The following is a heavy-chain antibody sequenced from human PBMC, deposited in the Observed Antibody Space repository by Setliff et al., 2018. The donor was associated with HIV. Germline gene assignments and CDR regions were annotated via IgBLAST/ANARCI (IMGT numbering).Heavy chain of an antibody. Sequence: PSETLSLTCTVSGGSISGYYWSWVRQPPEKRLELIGFIHYSGSSDYNPSLKSRITISVDMSRNQFSLVLSSVTAADTAVYYCASEAWTSYRSSSGYYYYYMDVWGKGTTVTVSS. J-gene: IGHJ6*03. CDR1: GGSISGYY. CDR2: IHYSGSS. V-gene: IGHV4-59*01. D-gene: IGHD6-6*01. CDR3: ASEAWTSYRSSSGYYYYYMDV.